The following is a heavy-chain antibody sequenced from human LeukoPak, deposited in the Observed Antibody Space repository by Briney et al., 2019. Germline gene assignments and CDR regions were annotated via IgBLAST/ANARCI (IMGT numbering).Heavy chain of an antibody. J-gene: IGHJ6*02. CDR2: IKQDGSEK. D-gene: IGHD3-10*01. CDR1: GFTLSTNA. CDR3: TSGEGDFSV. Sequence: PGGSLRLSCLTSGFTLSTNAMSWVRQAPGKGLEWVANIKQDGSEKYYVDSVKGRFTISRDNAKSSLYLQMNSLRAEDTAMYYCTSGEGDFSVWGQGTTVTVSS. V-gene: IGHV3-7*03.